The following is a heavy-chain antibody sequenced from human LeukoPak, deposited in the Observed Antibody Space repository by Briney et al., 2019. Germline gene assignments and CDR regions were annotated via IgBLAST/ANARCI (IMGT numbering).Heavy chain of an antibody. D-gene: IGHD5-24*01. CDR2: INPSGGGT. CDR1: GYTFTTYY. Sequence: ASVNVSCKASGYTFTTYYMHWVRQAPGQGLVWMGLINPSGGGTRYARKFQGRVTMTRDTSTSTVYMELSSLRSEDTAVYYCASGYKTVSVFDHWGQGTLVTVSS. CDR3: ASGYKTVSVFDH. J-gene: IGHJ4*02. V-gene: IGHV1-46*01.